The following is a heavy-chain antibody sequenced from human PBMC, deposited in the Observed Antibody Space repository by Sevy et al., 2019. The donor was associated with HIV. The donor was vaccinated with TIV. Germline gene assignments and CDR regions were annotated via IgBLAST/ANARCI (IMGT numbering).Heavy chain of an antibody. CDR3: AKDRPTPIVVVPAAMGGSGNWFDP. Sequence: GGSLRLSCSASGFTFSSYAMSWVRQAPGKGLEWVSAISGSGGSTYYADSVKGRFTIPRDNSKNTLYLQMNSLRAEDTAVYYCAKDRPTPIVVVPAAMGGSGNWFDPWGQGTLVTVSS. D-gene: IGHD2-2*01. J-gene: IGHJ5*02. CDR2: ISGSGGST. V-gene: IGHV3-23*01. CDR1: GFTFSSYA.